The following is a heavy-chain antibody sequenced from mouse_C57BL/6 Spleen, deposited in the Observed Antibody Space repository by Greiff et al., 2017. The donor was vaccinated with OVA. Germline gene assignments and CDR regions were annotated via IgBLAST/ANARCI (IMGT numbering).Heavy chain of an antibody. V-gene: IGHV1-55*01. D-gene: IGHD2-4*01. CDR3: ARSYYDYPAWCAY. CDR2: IYPGSGST. CDR1: GYTFTSYW. J-gene: IGHJ3*01. Sequence: QVQLQQPGAELVKPGASVKMSCKASGYTFTSYWITWVKQRPGQGLEWIGDIYPGSGSTNYNEKFKSKATLTVDTSSSTAYMQLSSLTSEDSAVYYCARSYYDYPAWCAYWGQGTLVTVSA.